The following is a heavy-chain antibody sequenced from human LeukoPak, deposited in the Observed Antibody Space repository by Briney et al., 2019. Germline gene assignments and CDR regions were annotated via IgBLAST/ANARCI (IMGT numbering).Heavy chain of an antibody. V-gene: IGHV4-39*07. CDR1: GFTFSSYS. D-gene: IGHD3-22*01. J-gene: IGHJ3*02. CDR3: AREGGLIVVAADAFDI. Sequence: GSLRLSCAASGFTFSSYSMNWVRQPPGKGLEWIGSIYDSGSTYYNPSLKSRVTISVDTSKNQFSLKLSSVTAADTAVYYCAREGGLIVVAADAFDIWGQGTMVTVSS. CDR2: IYDSGST.